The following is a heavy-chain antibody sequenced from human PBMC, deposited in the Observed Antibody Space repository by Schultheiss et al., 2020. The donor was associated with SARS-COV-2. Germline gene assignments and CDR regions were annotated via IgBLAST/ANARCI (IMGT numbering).Heavy chain of an antibody. D-gene: IGHD4-17*01. J-gene: IGHJ4*02. Sequence: SETLSLTCTVSGGSISSSSYYWGWIRQPPGKGLEWIGSIYHSGSTYYNPSLKSRVTISVDTSKNQFSLKLSSVTAADTAVYYCASVATVTTDYWGQGTLVTVSS. V-gene: IGHV4-39*07. CDR3: ASVATVTTDY. CDR1: GGSISSSSYY. CDR2: IYHSGST.